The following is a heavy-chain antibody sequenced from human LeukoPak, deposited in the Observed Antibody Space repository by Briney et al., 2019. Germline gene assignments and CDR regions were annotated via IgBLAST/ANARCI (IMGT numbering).Heavy chain of an antibody. Sequence: SQTLSLTCAISGDSVSSNSAAWNWIRQSPSRGLEWLGRTYYRSKWYNDNAVSVKSRITINPATSKNQFSLQLNSVTPEDTAVYYCARGSRAVAGTYYYYGMDVWGKGTTVTVSS. D-gene: IGHD6-19*01. CDR1: GDSVSSNSAA. J-gene: IGHJ6*04. CDR3: ARGSRAVAGTYYYYGMDV. V-gene: IGHV6-1*01. CDR2: TYYRSKWYN.